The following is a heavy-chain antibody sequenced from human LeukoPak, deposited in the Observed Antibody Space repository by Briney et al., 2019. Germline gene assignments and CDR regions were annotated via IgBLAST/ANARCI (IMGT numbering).Heavy chain of an antibody. CDR3: ARDAAPYDSSGPFDY. Sequence: PGGSLRLSCAASGFTFSSYAMHWVRQPPGKGLEWVAVISYDGSNKYYADSVKGRFTISRDNSKNTVYLQMNSLRAEDTAVYYCARDAAPYDSSGPFDYWGQGTLVTVSS. V-gene: IGHV3-30-3*01. D-gene: IGHD3-22*01. CDR1: GFTFSSYA. J-gene: IGHJ4*02. CDR2: ISYDGSNK.